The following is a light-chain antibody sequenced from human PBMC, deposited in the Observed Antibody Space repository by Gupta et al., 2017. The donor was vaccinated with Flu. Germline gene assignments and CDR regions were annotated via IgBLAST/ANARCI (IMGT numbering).Light chain of an antibody. CDR2: LAS. V-gene: IGKV2-28*01. Sequence: DIVMTQSPLSLPVIPGEPASISCRSSESLLHSNGYHYLDWYLQKPGQSPQLLMSLASNRASGVPDRFIGSGSGTDFTLKISRVEAEDVGVYYCRQARQYPYTFGQGTRMETK. CDR1: ESLLHSNGYHY. CDR3: RQARQYPYT. J-gene: IGKJ2*01.